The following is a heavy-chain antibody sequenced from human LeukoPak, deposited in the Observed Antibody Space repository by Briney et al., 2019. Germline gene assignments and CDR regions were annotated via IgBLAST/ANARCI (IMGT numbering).Heavy chain of an antibody. V-gene: IGHV3-30*18. D-gene: IGHD2-2*01. CDR2: ILNVGSNK. CDR3: AKAYGYCTTTSCSQEEFDY. CDR1: GFTFSNYG. Sequence: PGEALRLSCAASGFTFSNYGMHWVRQAPGKGLEWVAVILNVGSNKYYADSVKGRFAISRDNSKNTLYLQMNSLRAEDTAVYYCAKAYGYCTTTSCSQEEFDYWGQGTLVTASS. J-gene: IGHJ4*02.